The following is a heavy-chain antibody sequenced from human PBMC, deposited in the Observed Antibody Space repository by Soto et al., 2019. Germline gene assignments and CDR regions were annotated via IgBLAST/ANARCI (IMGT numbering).Heavy chain of an antibody. J-gene: IGHJ3*02. CDR1: GFNFSTYV. D-gene: IGHD3-22*01. CDR3: AKDPRDYYDIRGGDVFAM. Sequence: QVPLVESGGGVVQPGRSLRLSCAASGFNFSTYVIHWVRQAPGKGLEWVAVISYDETNKDYADSVKGRFTISRDNSQKTLYLQMRTLRTEDTAVYYCAKDPRDYYDIRGGDVFAMWGQGTMVTVSS. CDR2: ISYDETNK. V-gene: IGHV3-30*18.